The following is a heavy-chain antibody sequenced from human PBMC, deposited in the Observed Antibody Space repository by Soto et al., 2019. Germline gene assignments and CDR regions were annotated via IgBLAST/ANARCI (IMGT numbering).Heavy chain of an antibody. J-gene: IGHJ4*02. CDR2: INSDGSST. V-gene: IGHV3-74*01. CDR3: ARDFEY. CDR1: GFTFSTFW. Sequence: EVQLVESGGGLVQPGGSLRLSCEASGFTFSTFWMHWVRQAPGKGLVWVSRINSDGSSTNYADSVKGRVTISRDNAKXXXXXXXXSLRAXXXXXXXCARDFEYWGQGTLVTVSS.